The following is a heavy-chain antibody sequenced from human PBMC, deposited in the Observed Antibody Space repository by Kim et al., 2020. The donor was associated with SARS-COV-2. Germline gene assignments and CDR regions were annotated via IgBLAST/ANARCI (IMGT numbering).Heavy chain of an antibody. CDR1: GGSISSYY. J-gene: IGHJ4*02. CDR2: IYTSWST. V-gene: IGHV4-4*07. Sequence: SETLSLTCTVSGGSISSYYWNWIRQPAGKGLEWIWRIYTSWSTNYNPSLKSRVTMSVDTSKNQFSLKLSSVTAADTAVYYCARGAVGDYTDYWGQGTLVTVSS. CDR3: ARGAVGDYTDY. D-gene: IGHD4-17*01.